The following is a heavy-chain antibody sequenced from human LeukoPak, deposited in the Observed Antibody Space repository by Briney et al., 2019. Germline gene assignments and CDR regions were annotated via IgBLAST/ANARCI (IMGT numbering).Heavy chain of an antibody. J-gene: IGHJ6*02. CDR1: GASISGNTFY. CDR2: IYTSGST. Sequence: SETLSLTCTVSGASISGNTFYWSWIRQPAGKGLEWIGRIYTSGSTDYNSSLNSRVTISLDTSKNQFSLRLSSVTAADTGVYYCARGIAARAGENYYYYYGMDVWGQGTTVIVSS. CDR3: ARGIAARAGENYYYYYGMDV. D-gene: IGHD6-6*01. V-gene: IGHV4-61*02.